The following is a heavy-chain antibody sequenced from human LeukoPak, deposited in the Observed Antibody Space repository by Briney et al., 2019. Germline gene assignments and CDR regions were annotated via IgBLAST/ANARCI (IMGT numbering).Heavy chain of an antibody. CDR2: INPNSGGT. D-gene: IGHD6-13*01. J-gene: IGHJ6*03. CDR3: ARGSSWYDYYYYMDV. Sequence: GASVKVSCKASGYTFNGYYMHWVRQDPGQGLEWMGRINPNSGGTNYAQKFQGRVTMTRDTSISTAYMELSRLRSDDTAVYYCARGSSWYDYYYYMDVWGKGTTVTVSS. V-gene: IGHV1-2*06. CDR1: GYTFNGYY.